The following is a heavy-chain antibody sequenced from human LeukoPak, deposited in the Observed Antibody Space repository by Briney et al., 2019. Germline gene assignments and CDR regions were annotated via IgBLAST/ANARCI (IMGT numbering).Heavy chain of an antibody. V-gene: IGHV3-7*01. CDR2: IKQDGSEK. CDR3: ARTGYDSSGYLDY. D-gene: IGHD3-22*01. J-gene: IGHJ4*02. Sequence: GGSLRLSCAASGFTFSSHWMSWVRQAPGKGLEWVANIKQDGSEKYYVDSVKGRFTISRDNAKNSLYLQMKSLRAEDTAVYYCARTGYDSSGYLDYWGQGTLVTVSS. CDR1: GFTFSSHW.